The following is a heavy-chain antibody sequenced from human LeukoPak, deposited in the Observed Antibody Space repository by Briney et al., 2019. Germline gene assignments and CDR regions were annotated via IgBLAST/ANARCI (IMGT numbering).Heavy chain of an antibody. Sequence: GGSLRLSCAASGFTFSSYGMHWVRQAPGKGLEWVAVISYDGSNKYYADSVKGRFTISRDNSKNTLYLQMNSLRAEDTAVYYCAKVGGYDMYYFDYWGQGTLVTVSS. CDR1: GFTFSSYG. J-gene: IGHJ4*02. CDR3: AKVGGYDMYYFDY. V-gene: IGHV3-30*18. D-gene: IGHD5-12*01. CDR2: ISYDGSNK.